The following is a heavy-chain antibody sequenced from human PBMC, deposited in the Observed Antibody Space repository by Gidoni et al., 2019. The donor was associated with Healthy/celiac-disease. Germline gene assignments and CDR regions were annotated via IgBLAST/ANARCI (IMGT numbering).Heavy chain of an antibody. CDR2: IYYSGST. CDR1: GGSISSYY. D-gene: IGHD1-26*01. CDR3: ERGPGSYPPFDY. J-gene: IGHJ4*02. Sequence: QVQLQESGPGLVKPSETLSLTCTVSGGSISSYYWSWIRQPPGKGLEWIGYIYYSGSTNYNPSLKSRVTISVDTSKNQFSLKLSSVTAADTAVYYCERGPGSYPPFDYWGQGTLVTVSS. V-gene: IGHV4-59*01.